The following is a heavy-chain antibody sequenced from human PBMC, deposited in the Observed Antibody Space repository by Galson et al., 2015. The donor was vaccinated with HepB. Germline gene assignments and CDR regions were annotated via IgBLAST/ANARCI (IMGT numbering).Heavy chain of an antibody. D-gene: IGHD3-10*01. CDR3: ARAPYGSGSKTHFHYYYYMDV. V-gene: IGHV4-59*01. CDR2: IYFSGST. J-gene: IGHJ6*03. CDR1: GGSISSYY. Sequence: ETLSLTCTVSGGSISSYYWSWIRQPPGRGLGWIGYIYFSGSTNYNPSLKSRVTISVDTSKNQFSLKLSSVTAADTAVYYCARAPYGSGSKTHFHYYYYMDVWGKGTTVTVSS.